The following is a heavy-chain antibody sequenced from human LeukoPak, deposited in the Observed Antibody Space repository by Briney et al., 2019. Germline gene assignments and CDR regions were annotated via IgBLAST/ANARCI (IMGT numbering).Heavy chain of an antibody. J-gene: IGHJ5*02. CDR3: ARNTAVATSRSWFDP. Sequence: SETLSLTCTVSGGSVTNYYWSWIRQHPGKGLEWIGYSDYSGSSNYNPSLKSRVTMSVDTSKNQSSLRLSSVTAADTAVYYCARNTAVATSRSWFDPWGQGTLVTVSS. CDR1: GGSVTNYY. CDR2: SDYSGSS. V-gene: IGHV4-59*08. D-gene: IGHD6-19*01.